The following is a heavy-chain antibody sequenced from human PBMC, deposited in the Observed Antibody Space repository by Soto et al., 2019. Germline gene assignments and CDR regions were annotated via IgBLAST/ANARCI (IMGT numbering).Heavy chain of an antibody. D-gene: IGHD3-9*01. Sequence: SETLSLTCTVSGGSITSGGYYWGWIRQHPGKGLEWIGYKYISGTTYNSGTTYYNPSLKSRLSVSVDNSKNTLYLQMNSLRAKDTAVYYCAKGSLLRYFDWPRGYFDYWGQGTLVTVSS. CDR2: KYISGTTYNSGTT. CDR3: AKGSLLRYFDWPRGYFDY. J-gene: IGHJ4*02. CDR1: GGSITSGGYY. V-gene: IGHV4-31*03.